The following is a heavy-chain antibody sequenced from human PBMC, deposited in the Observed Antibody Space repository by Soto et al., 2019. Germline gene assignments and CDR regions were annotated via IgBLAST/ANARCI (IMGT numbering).Heavy chain of an antibody. D-gene: IGHD2-2*01. CDR1: GYTFTSYG. Sequence: VKVSCKASGYTFTSYGISWVRQAPGQGLEWMGWISAYNGNTNYAQKLQGRVTMTTDTSTSTAYMELRSLRAEDTAVYYCVKVGGPCSTSSCYAYFDYWGQGALVTVSS. CDR2: ISAYNGNT. J-gene: IGHJ4*02. V-gene: IGHV1-18*01. CDR3: VKVGGPCSTSSCYAYFDY.